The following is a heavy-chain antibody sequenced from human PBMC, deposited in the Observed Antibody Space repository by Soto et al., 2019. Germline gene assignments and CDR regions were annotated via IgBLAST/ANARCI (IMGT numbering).Heavy chain of an antibody. Sequence: EVQLVESGGGLVQPGGSLRLSCAASGFTFSSYEMNWVRQAPGKGLEWVSYISSSGGSTYYADSVKGRFTISRDNSKNTLYLQMNSLRAEDTAVYYCAKDRPSGWYLFDYWGQGTLVTVSS. CDR3: AKDRPSGWYLFDY. J-gene: IGHJ4*02. CDR1: GFTFSSYE. D-gene: IGHD6-19*01. V-gene: IGHV3-23*04. CDR2: ISSSGGST.